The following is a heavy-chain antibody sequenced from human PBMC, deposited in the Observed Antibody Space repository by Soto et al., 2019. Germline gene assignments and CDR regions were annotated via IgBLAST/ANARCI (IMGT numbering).Heavy chain of an antibody. CDR1: GFTFSNIG. V-gene: IGHV3-30*18. D-gene: IGHD3-10*01. CDR2: ISFDGRVQ. CDR3: AKERYNGEGNYFDC. J-gene: IGHJ4*02. Sequence: QVQLVESGGGVVQPGRSLRLSCAASGFTFSNIGMHWVRQAPGKGLEWVAVISFDGRVQYHADSVKGRFTLSRDNSKNTLYLQMNSLRVEDTAVYYCAKERYNGEGNYFDCWGQGTLVTVSS.